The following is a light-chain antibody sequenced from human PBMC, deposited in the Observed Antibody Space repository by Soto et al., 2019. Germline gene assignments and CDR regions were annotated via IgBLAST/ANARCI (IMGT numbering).Light chain of an antibody. V-gene: IGKV1-5*03. Sequence: DRVTITCRASQSISKWLAWYQQKPGKAPKLLIYKASTLKSRVPSRFSGSGSGTDFTLTISSLEPEDFAVYYCQQRSNWPITFGQGTRLEI. CDR1: QSISKW. J-gene: IGKJ5*01. CDR3: QQRSNWPIT. CDR2: KAS.